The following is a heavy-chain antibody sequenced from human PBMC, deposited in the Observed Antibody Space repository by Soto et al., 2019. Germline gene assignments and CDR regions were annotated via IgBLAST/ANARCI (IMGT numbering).Heavy chain of an antibody. CDR3: ARRATMVRGSYRPYGMDV. D-gene: IGHD3-10*01. V-gene: IGHV1-8*01. CDR2: MNPNSGNT. CDR1: GYTFTSYD. J-gene: IGHJ6*02. Sequence: ASVKVSCKASGYTFTSYDINWVRQATGQGLEWMGWMNPNSGNTGYAQKFQGRVTMTRNTSISTAYMELSSLRSEDTAVYYCARRATMVRGSYRPYGMDVWGQGTTVTVSS.